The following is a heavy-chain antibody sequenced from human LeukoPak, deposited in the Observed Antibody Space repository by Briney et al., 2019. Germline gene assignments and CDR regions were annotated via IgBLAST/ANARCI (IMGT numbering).Heavy chain of an antibody. CDR1: GYTLTELS. J-gene: IGHJ3*02. Sequence: ASVKVSCKVSGYTLTELSMHWVRQAPGQGLEWMGWISAYNGNTNYAQKLQGRVTMTTDTSTSTAYMELRSLRSDDTAVYYCARGRLPGAFDIWGQGTMVTVSS. CDR3: ARGRLPGAFDI. V-gene: IGHV1-18*01. CDR2: ISAYNGNT.